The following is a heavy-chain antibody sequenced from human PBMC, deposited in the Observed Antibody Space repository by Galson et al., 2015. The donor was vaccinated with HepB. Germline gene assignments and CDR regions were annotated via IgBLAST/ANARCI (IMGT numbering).Heavy chain of an antibody. V-gene: IGHV1-46*01. CDR2: INPSGGST. D-gene: IGHD6-13*01. CDR3: ARDQQQLVKGDDAFDI. Sequence: SVKVSCKASGYTFTSYYMHWVRQAPGQGLEWMGIINPSGGSTSYAQKSQGRVTMTRDTSTSTVYMELSSLRSEDTAVYYCARDQQQLVKGDDAFDIWGQGTMVTVST. J-gene: IGHJ3*02. CDR1: GYTFTSYY.